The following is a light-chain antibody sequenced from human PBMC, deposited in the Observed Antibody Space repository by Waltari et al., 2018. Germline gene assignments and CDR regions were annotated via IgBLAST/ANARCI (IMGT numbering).Light chain of an antibody. CDR3: QSFDSSLDGYV. Sequence: QSVLTQPPSVSGAPGQTVPISCTGRRSNIRSSCNVPWYQHLPGTAPKVLLYSNNNRPSGVPDRFSGSKSGASASLAITGLQAEDEADYYCQSFDSSLDGYVFGTGTKVTVL. V-gene: IGLV1-40*01. J-gene: IGLJ1*01. CDR2: SNN. CDR1: RSNIRSSCN.